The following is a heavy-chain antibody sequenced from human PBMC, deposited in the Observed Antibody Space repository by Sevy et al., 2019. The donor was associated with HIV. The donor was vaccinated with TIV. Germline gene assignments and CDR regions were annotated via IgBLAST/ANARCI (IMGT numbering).Heavy chain of an antibody. J-gene: IGHJ5*02. Sequence: ASVKVSCKASGYRFTGYYMHWVRQAPGQGLERMGWINPNSRGTNYAQQFQGRVTMTRDTSISTAYMELSRLRSDDTAVYYCARDAAISAQGELDPWGQGTVVIVSS. D-gene: IGHD6-25*01. V-gene: IGHV1-2*02. CDR2: INPNSRGT. CDR1: GYRFTGYY. CDR3: ARDAAISAQGELDP.